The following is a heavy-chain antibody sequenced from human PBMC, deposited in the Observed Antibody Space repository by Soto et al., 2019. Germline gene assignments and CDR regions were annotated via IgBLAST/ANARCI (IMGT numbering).Heavy chain of an antibody. CDR2: INPNSGGT. CDR3: ARLGYYSDSSGPI. V-gene: IGHV1-2*04. Sequence: GASVKVSCKASGYTFTGYYMHWVRQAPGQGLEWMGWINPNSGGTNYAQKFQGWVTKTRDTSISTAYMELSRLRSDDTAVYYCARLGYYSDSSGPIWGQGTMVTVSS. J-gene: IGHJ3*02. CDR1: GYTFTGYY. D-gene: IGHD3-22*01.